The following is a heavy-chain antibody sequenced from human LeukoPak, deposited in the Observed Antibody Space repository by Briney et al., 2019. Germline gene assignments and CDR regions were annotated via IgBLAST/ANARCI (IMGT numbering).Heavy chain of an antibody. CDR3: VKRDGSGSYDY. V-gene: IGHV3-64D*06. CDR2: INNNGGST. CDR1: GFTFSRCA. J-gene: IGHJ4*02. Sequence: GGSLRLSCSASGFTFSRCAMHWVRQAPGKGLEYVSAINNNGGSTYYADSVKGRFTISRDNSKNTLYIEMSSLRAEDTAVYYCVKRDGSGSYDYWGQGTLVTVSS. D-gene: IGHD3-10*01.